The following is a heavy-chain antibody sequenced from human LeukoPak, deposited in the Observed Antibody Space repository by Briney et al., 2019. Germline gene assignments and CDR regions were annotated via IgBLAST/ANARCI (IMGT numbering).Heavy chain of an antibody. Sequence: PSETLSLTCTVSGGSISSYYWSWLRQPPGKGLEWVGCIYYSGSTNYNPSLKSRVTISVDTSKNQFSLKLSSVTAADTAVYYCAREYSSSDNWFDPWGQGTLVTVSS. CDR3: AREYSSSDNWFDP. CDR1: GGSISSYY. J-gene: IGHJ5*02. V-gene: IGHV4-59*01. D-gene: IGHD6-6*01. CDR2: IYYSGST.